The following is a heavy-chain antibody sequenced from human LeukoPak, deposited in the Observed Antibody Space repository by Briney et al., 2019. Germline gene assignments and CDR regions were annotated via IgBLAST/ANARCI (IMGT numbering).Heavy chain of an antibody. Sequence: KPSETLSLTCTVSGGSISSYYWSWIRQPAGKGLEWIGRIYTSGSTNYNPSLKSRVTMSVDTSKNQFSLKLSSVTAADTAVYYCARERDCSGGSCYITFDLWGRGTLVTVSS. V-gene: IGHV4-4*07. D-gene: IGHD2-15*01. CDR2: IYTSGST. CDR3: ARERDCSGGSCYITFDL. J-gene: IGHJ2*01. CDR1: GGSISSYY.